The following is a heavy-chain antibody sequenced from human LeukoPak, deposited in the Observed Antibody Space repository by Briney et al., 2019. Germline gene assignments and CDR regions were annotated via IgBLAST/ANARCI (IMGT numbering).Heavy chain of an antibody. V-gene: IGHV1-69*05. CDR1: GGTFSSYA. CDR2: IIPIFGTA. Sequence: SVKVSCKASGGTFSSYAISWVRQAPGQGLEWMGGIIPIFGTAKYAQKLQGRVTTTTDTSTSTAYMELRSLRSDDTAVYYCARVSGQDFDWLSVENDAFDIWGQGTMVTVSS. J-gene: IGHJ3*02. D-gene: IGHD3-9*01. CDR3: ARVSGQDFDWLSVENDAFDI.